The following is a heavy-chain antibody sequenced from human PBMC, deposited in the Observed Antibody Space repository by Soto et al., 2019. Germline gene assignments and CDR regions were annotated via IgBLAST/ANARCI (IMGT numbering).Heavy chain of an antibody. V-gene: IGHV3-30-3*01. J-gene: IGHJ4*02. CDR2: ISYDGTNK. D-gene: IGHD1-20*01. Sequence: PGGSLRLSCAASGFTFSSYAMHWVRQAPGKGLEWVAVISYDGTNKYYADSVKGRFTISRDNSKNTLYLQMNSLRTEDTAVYYCAREGIQAPRGCDYWGQGTLVTVSS. CDR1: GFTFSSYA. CDR3: AREGIQAPRGCDY.